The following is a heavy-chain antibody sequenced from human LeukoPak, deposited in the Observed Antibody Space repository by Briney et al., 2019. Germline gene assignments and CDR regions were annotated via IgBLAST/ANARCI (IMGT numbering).Heavy chain of an antibody. Sequence: PSETLSLTCTVSGGSISSYYWSWIRQPPGKGLEWIGYIYYSGSTNYNPSLKSRVTISVDTSKNQFSLKLSSVTAADTAVYYCARRVGAMPFRSDAFDIWGQGTMVTVSS. CDR2: IYYSGST. CDR3: ARRVGAMPFRSDAFDI. CDR1: GGSISSYY. D-gene: IGHD1-26*01. J-gene: IGHJ3*02. V-gene: IGHV4-59*01.